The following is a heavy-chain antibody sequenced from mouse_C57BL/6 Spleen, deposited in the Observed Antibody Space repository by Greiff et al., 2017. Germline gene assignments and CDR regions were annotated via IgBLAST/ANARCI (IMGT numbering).Heavy chain of an antibody. CDR1: GFTFSDYG. D-gene: IGHD2-4*01. J-gene: IGHJ4*01. V-gene: IGHV5-17*01. CDR3: AKNYDRDFYYAMDY. Sequence: EVKVVESGGGLVKPGGSLKLSCAASGFTFSDYGMHWVRQAPEKGLEWVAYISSGSSTIYYADTVKGRFTISRDNAKNTLFLQMTSLRSEDTAMYYCAKNYDRDFYYAMDYWGQGTSVTVSS. CDR2: ISSGSSTI.